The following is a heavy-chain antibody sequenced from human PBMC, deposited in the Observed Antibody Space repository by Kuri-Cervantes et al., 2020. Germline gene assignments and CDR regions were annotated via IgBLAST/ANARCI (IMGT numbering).Heavy chain of an antibody. D-gene: IGHD6-13*01. CDR1: GYTFTSYG. Sequence: ASVKVSCKASGYTFTSYGISWVRQAPGQGLEWMGWISAYNGNTNYAQKLQGRVTMTTDTSTSTVYMELRSLRSDDTAVYYCARVQQQLVPNYYYYMDVWGKGTTVTVSS. CDR3: ARVQQQLVPNYYYYMDV. V-gene: IGHV1-18*01. CDR2: ISAYNGNT. J-gene: IGHJ6*03.